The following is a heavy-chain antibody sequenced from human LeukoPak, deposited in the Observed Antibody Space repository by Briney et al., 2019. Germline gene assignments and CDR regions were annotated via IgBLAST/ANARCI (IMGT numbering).Heavy chain of an antibody. D-gene: IGHD1-26*01. V-gene: IGHV3-30-3*01. Sequence: GGSLRLSCAASGFTFSSYAVHWVRQAPGKGLEWVAVISYDGSNKYYADSVKGRFTISRDNSKNTLYLQMNSLRAEDTAVYYCARDFSVGALIFSFGYWGQGTLVTVSS. CDR2: ISYDGSNK. J-gene: IGHJ4*02. CDR3: ARDFSVGALIFSFGY. CDR1: GFTFSSYA.